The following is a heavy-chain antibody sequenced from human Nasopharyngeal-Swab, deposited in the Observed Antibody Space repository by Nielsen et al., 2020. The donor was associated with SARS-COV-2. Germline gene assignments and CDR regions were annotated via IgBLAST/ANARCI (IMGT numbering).Heavy chain of an antibody. CDR3: ARGRFLEHYYYTDV. D-gene: IGHD3-3*01. V-gene: IGHV5-10-1*01. J-gene: IGHJ6*03. CDR2: IDPSDSYT. Sequence: VRQMPGKGLEWMGRIDPSDSYTNYSPSFQGHVTISADKSISTAYLQWSSLKASDTAMYYCARGRFLEHYYYTDVWGKGTTVTVSS.